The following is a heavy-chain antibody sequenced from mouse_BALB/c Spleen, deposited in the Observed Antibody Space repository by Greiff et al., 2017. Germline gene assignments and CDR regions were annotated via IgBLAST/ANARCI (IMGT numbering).Heavy chain of an antibody. D-gene: IGHD1-1*01. CDR2: IYPGNSDT. CDR3: TRPAIYYYGSSYDFFDY. Sequence: EVQLQQSGTVLARPGASVKMSCKASGYTFTSYWMHWVKQRPGQGLEWIGAIYPGNSDTSYNQKFKGKAKLTAVTSTSTAYMELSSLTNEDSAVYYCTRPAIYYYGSSYDFFDYWGQGTTLTVSS. V-gene: IGHV1-5*01. J-gene: IGHJ2*01. CDR1: GYTFTSYW.